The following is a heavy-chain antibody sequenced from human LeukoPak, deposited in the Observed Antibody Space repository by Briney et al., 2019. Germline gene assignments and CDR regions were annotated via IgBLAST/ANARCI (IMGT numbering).Heavy chain of an antibody. CDR2: IYYSGST. J-gene: IGHJ4*02. D-gene: IGHD6-13*01. V-gene: IGHV4-59*08. CDR3: ARIAAAGTGELDY. Sequence: SETLSLTCIVAGGSISSYYGSWIRQPPRKGLGWIGYIYYSGSTNYNPSLKSRVTISVDTSKNQFSLKLSSVTAADTAVYYCARIAAAGTGELDYWGQGTLVTVSS. CDR1: GGSISSYY.